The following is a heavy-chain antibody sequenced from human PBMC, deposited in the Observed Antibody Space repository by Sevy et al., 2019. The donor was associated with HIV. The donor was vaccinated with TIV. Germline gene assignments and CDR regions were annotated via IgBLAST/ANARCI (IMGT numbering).Heavy chain of an antibody. CDR3: AKEGGGYYYDSSGLFDY. CDR1: GFTFSSYA. V-gene: IGHV3-23*01. CDR2: ISGSGYLT. Sequence: QLGGSLRLSCAASGFTFSSYAMSWVRQAPGKGLEWVSAISGSGYLTYYTDSVKGRFTISRDNSKNTLDLQMNSLRAEDTAVYYCAKEGGGYYYDSSGLFDYWGQGTLVTVSS. J-gene: IGHJ4*02. D-gene: IGHD3-22*01.